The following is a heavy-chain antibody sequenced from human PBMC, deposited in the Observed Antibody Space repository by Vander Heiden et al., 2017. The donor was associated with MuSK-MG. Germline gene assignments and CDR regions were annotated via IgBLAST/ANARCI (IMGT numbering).Heavy chain of an antibody. CDR3: AKARVVAATPNDY. D-gene: IGHD2-15*01. J-gene: IGHJ4*02. Sequence: EVQLFESGVGLVQPGGSLRLSCAASGFSFSSYAGSGVRQARGKGLEWGSAISGSGGSTYYADSVKGRFTISRDNSKNTLYLQMNSLRAEDTAVYYCAKARVVAATPNDYWGQGTLVTVSS. CDR2: ISGSGGST. V-gene: IGHV3-23*01. CDR1: GFSFSSYA.